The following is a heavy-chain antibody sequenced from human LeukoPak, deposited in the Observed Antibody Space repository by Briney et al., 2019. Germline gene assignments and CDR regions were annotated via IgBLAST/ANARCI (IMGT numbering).Heavy chain of an antibody. CDR2: ISYDGSNK. J-gene: IGHJ6*02. Sequence: GGSLILSCAAAGFTFSSYGIHWVRQAPGKRLEWVAVISYDGSNKYYAYSVKGRFTISRDNSKNTLYLQMQSMRAEETAVYYCAKDLNPATLCEGTRDYYCYNGMDVWGQGTTVTVSS. D-gene: IGHD1-26*01. V-gene: IGHV3-30*18. CDR3: AKDLNPATLCEGTRDYYCYNGMDV. CDR1: GFTFSSYG.